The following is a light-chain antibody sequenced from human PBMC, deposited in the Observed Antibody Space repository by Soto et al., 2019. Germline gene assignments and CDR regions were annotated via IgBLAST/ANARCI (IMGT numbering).Light chain of an antibody. Sequence: QSVLTQPPSMSGAPGQRVTISCTGSSSNIGAGYEVQWYQQLPGTAPKLLIYANTNRPSGVPDRFSGSWSDTSASLAITGLLADDEADYYCQSYDSSLSGVVFGGGTKVTVL. V-gene: IGLV1-40*01. J-gene: IGLJ2*01. CDR2: ANT. CDR1: SSNIGAGYE. CDR3: QSYDSSLSGVV.